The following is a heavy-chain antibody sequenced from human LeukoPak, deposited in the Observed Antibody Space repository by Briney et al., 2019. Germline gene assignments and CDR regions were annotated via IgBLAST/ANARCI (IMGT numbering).Heavy chain of an antibody. D-gene: IGHD4-17*01. Sequence: PGGSLRLSCAASRFTFSTYSMNWVRQAPGKGLEWVSSISSRSTYIYYADSVKGRFTISRDNAKNSLYLQMNSLRAEDTAVYYCAIHRVYGDYSHDYWGQGTLVTVSS. V-gene: IGHV3-21*01. J-gene: IGHJ4*02. CDR3: AIHRVYGDYSHDY. CDR1: RFTFSTYS. CDR2: ISSRSTYI.